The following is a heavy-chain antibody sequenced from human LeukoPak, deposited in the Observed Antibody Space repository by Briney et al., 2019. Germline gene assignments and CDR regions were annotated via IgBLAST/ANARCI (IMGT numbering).Heavy chain of an antibody. Sequence: ASVKVSCKASGYTFASYGISWVRQAPGQGLEWMGWISAYNGNTNYAQKFQGRLTMTTDTSTSKAYMELKSLRSNDTAVYYCAKCVSAYWSENWGQGTLVTVS. D-gene: IGHD3-3*01. CDR1: GYTFASYG. CDR3: AKCVSAYWSEN. J-gene: IGHJ4*02. V-gene: IGHV1-18*01. CDR2: ISAYNGNT.